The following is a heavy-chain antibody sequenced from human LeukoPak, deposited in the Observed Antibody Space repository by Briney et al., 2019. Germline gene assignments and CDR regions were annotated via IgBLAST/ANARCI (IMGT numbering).Heavy chain of an antibody. CDR2: IYYSGST. J-gene: IGHJ5*02. CDR1: GGSISSYY. D-gene: IGHD3-10*01. CDR3: ARRPLGKWFGESGGWFDP. V-gene: IGHV4-59*08. Sequence: SETLSLTCTVSGGSISSYYWSWIRQPPGKGLEWIGYIYYSGSTNYNPSLKSRVTISVDTSKNQFSLKLSSVTAADTAVYYCARRPLGKWFGESGGWFDPWGQGTLVTVSS.